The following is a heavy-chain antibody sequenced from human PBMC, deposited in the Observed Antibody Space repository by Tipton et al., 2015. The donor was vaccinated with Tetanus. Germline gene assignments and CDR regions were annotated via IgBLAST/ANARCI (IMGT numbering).Heavy chain of an antibody. CDR2: IYTSGST. Sequence: TLSLTCTVSGGSISTYYWSWIRQPAGKGLEWIGRIYTSGSTNYNPSLKRRVTMSVDTSNTQFPLKLSSVTAADTAVYYCARDVWRYYDSSGYQDHDAFDIWGQGTMVTVSS. D-gene: IGHD3-22*01. V-gene: IGHV4-4*07. CDR1: GGSISTYY. CDR3: ARDVWRYYDSSGYQDHDAFDI. J-gene: IGHJ3*02.